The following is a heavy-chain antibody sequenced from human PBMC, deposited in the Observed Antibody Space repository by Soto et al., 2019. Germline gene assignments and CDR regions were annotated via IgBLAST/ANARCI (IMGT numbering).Heavy chain of an antibody. CDR3: ARDRNYYDSSGDFDY. D-gene: IGHD3-22*01. J-gene: IGHJ4*02. CDR1: GFTFSSYG. CDR2: IWYDGSNK. V-gene: IGHV3-33*01. Sequence: GGSLRLSCAASGFTFSSYGMRWVRQAPGKGLEWVAVIWYDGSNKYYADSVKGRFTISRDNSKNTLYLQMNSLRAEDTAVYYCARDRNYYDSSGDFDYWGQGTMVTVSS.